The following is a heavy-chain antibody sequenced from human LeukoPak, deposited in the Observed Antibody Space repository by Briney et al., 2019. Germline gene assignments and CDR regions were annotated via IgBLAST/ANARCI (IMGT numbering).Heavy chain of an antibody. Sequence: GASVTDSCKASGYTFTAGYYIHWVRQAPGQGLEWMGWISPNTGGTNYARKFQGRVTMTRDTSISTAYMELSRLKSDDTAMYYCARDSNSGWPWGQGTLVTVSS. J-gene: IGHJ5*02. CDR2: ISPNTGGT. CDR1: GYTFTAGYY. CDR3: ARDSNSGWP. V-gene: IGHV1-2*02. D-gene: IGHD6-19*01.